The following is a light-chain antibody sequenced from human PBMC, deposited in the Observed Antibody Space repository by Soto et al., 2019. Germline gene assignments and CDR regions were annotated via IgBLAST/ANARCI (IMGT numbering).Light chain of an antibody. CDR1: SGSIVSNY. J-gene: IGLJ3*02. V-gene: IGLV6-57*03. CDR3: QSYGSRSV. CDR2: DDR. Sequence: NFMLTQRHSVAGSPGKTVTISCTRSSGSIVSNYVHWYQQRPGSAPTPVIYDDRQRPSGVPDRFSGYIDTSSNSASLTISGLKTEDEADYFCQSYGSRSVFGGGTKLTVL.